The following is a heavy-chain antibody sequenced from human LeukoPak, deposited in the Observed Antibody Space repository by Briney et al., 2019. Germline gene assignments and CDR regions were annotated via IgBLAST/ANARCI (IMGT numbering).Heavy chain of an antibody. CDR2: LYSAGTT. D-gene: IGHD6-13*01. CDR3: AREAGPGIAAVGAFDY. J-gene: IGHJ4*02. V-gene: IGHV4-4*07. CDR1: GGSIRNYY. Sequence: SETLSLTCTVSGGSIRNYYWSWIRQPAGKRLEWIGRLYSAGTTNYNPPLQSRVTMSVDTSKNQFSLRLTSVTAADTAVYYCAREAGPGIAAVGAFDYWGQGALVTVSS.